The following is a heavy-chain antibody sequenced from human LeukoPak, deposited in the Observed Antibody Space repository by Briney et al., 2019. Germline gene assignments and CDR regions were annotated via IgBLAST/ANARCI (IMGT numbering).Heavy chain of an antibody. CDR1: GGSMNNYY. D-gene: IGHD3-22*01. J-gene: IGHJ4*02. CDR2: IYRRGST. V-gene: IGHV4-4*08. CDR3: ARDVRNYYDSSGYYLFDY. Sequence: SETLSLTCSVSGGSMNNYYWSWIRQSPGKGLEWIGNIYRRGSTHYNPSLKSRVTISMDTSKNQFSLKLSSVTAADTAVYYCARDVRNYYDSSGYYLFDYWGQGTLVTVSS.